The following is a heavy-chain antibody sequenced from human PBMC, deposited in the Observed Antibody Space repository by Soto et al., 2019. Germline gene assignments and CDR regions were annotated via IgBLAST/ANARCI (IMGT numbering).Heavy chain of an antibody. D-gene: IGHD2-2*01. J-gene: IGHJ4*02. CDR2: IIPILGIA. Sequence: QVQLVQSGAEVKKPGSSVKVSCKASGGTFSSYTISWVRQAPGQGLEWMGRIIPILGIANYAQKFQGRVTITADKSTSTAYMELSSLRSEDTAVYYCEREGPEYVYFDYWGQGTLVTVSS. CDR3: EREGPEYVYFDY. V-gene: IGHV1-69*08. CDR1: GGTFSSYT.